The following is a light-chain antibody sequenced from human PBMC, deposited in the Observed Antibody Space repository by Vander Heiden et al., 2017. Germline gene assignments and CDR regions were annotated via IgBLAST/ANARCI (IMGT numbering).Light chain of an antibody. CDR1: QDISNY. J-gene: IGKJ2*01. Sequence: DIQMTQSPSSLSASVGDRVTITCQASQDISNYLNWYQQKPGKAPKLLIYDASNLETGVPSRCSGSGSGTDFTFTISSLQPEDIATYYWQQYDNLYTFGQGTKLEIK. CDR3: QQYDNLYT. CDR2: DAS. V-gene: IGKV1-33*01.